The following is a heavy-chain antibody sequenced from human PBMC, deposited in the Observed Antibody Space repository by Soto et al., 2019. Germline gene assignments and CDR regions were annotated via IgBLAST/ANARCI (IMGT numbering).Heavy chain of an antibody. V-gene: IGHV3-48*02. Sequence: GGSLGLSCEASGFTISECSMNWVRQAPGKGLEWLAYITIRTGNVLYADSVRGRFTISADNAENSVILQMNSLRDEDSAVYFCVRDRDLYRDMFHADLWGQGTLVTVSS. CDR1: GFTISECS. CDR2: ITIRTGNV. CDR3: VRDRDLYRDMFHADL. D-gene: IGHD3-10*02. J-gene: IGHJ4*01.